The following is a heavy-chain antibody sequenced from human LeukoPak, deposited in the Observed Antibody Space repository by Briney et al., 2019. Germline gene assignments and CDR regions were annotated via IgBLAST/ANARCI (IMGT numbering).Heavy chain of an antibody. CDR2: VYSSGSA. V-gene: IGHV4-4*07. Sequence: SETLCLTCTVSGGSISSYYWNWIRQPAGKGLEWIGRVYSSGSANDNPSLKSRVTMSVDMSKDQFSLKLSSVNAADTAMYYCARDKYDWIKHNPRAFDIWGQGTMVTVSS. J-gene: IGHJ3*02. D-gene: IGHD1-20*01. CDR3: ARDKYDWIKHNPRAFDI. CDR1: GGSISSYY.